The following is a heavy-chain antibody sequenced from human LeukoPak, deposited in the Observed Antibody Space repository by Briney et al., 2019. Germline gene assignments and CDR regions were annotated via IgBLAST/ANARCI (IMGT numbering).Heavy chain of an antibody. CDR3: ARAPFGAIWGASGYMDV. D-gene: IGHD3-16*01. Sequence: SQTLSLTCTVSGGSISSGSYYWSWIRQPAGKGLEWIGRIYTSVSTNYNPSLKSRVTISVDTSKNQFSLKLSSVTAADTAVYYCARAPFGAIWGASGYMDVWGKGTTVTVSS. CDR2: IYTSVST. CDR1: GGSISSGSYY. J-gene: IGHJ6*03. V-gene: IGHV4-61*02.